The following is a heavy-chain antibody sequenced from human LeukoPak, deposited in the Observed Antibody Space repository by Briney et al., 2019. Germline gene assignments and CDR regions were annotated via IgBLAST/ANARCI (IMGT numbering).Heavy chain of an antibody. Sequence: ASVKVSCKVSGYTLTDLSMHWVRQAPGKGLEWMGGFDPEDGETIYAQKFQGRVTITADESTSTAYMELSSLRSEDTAVYYCARWIPGIAAAANAFDIWGQGTMVTVSS. V-gene: IGHV1-24*01. CDR3: ARWIPGIAAAANAFDI. J-gene: IGHJ3*02. CDR2: FDPEDGET. CDR1: GYTLTDLS. D-gene: IGHD6-13*01.